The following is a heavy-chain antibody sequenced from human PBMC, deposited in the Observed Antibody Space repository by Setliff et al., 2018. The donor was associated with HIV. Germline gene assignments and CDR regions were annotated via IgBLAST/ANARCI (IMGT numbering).Heavy chain of an antibody. CDR1: GYTFTGHY. D-gene: IGHD1-26*01. J-gene: IGHJ6*02. V-gene: IGHV1-2*02. CDR3: ARNFGLSPSGEYYYYYGMDI. CDR2: VNPNSGYA. Sequence: ASVKVSCKASGYTFTGHYLHWVRHAPGQGLEWLGWVNPNSGYAIYAQNFQGRVTMTRDTSINAAYMELIGLRSDDTAVYYCARNFGLSPSGEYYYYYGMDIWGQGTTVTVSS.